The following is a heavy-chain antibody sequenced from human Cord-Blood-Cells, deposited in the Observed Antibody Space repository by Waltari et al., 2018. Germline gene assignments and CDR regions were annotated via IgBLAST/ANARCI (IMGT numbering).Heavy chain of an antibody. Sequence: LKLQESGQALLNPSETLPLTLPVPGASFSSISYDWAWNGQPPGKGLEWFGSIYYSGSTYDNPSRKSRVTISVDTSKNQFSLKLSSVTAADTAVYYCARHQLVTIDYWGQGTLVTVSS. V-gene: IGHV4-39*01. CDR3: ARHQLVTIDY. CDR1: GASFSSISYD. CDR2: IYYSGST. D-gene: IGHD1-1*01. J-gene: IGHJ4*02.